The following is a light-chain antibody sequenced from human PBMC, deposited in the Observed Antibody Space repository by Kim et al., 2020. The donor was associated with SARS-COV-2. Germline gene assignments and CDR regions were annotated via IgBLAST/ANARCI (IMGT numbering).Light chain of an antibody. J-gene: IGKJ2*01. Sequence: DIQMTQSPSALSASVGDRVTITCRASQNINDWLAWYQQKPGEVPRLLIHEASNLENGVPSRFRGSGSGTDFTLTISSLQADDLATYYCQQYYAYRYTFGQGTKLEIK. CDR2: EAS. V-gene: IGKV1-5*03. CDR1: QNINDW. CDR3: QQYYAYRYT.